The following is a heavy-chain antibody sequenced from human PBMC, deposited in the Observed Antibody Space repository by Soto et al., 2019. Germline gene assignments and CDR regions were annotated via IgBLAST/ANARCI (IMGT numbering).Heavy chain of an antibody. Sequence: PGGSLRLSCAASGFTFSSYSMNWVRQAPGKGLEWVSSISSSSSYTYYADSVKGRFTISRDNAKNSLYLQMNSLRAEDTAVYYCARDYDSSGLVDYWGQGTLVTVSS. J-gene: IGHJ4*02. CDR2: ISSSSSYT. CDR1: GFTFSSYS. D-gene: IGHD3-22*01. CDR3: ARDYDSSGLVDY. V-gene: IGHV3-21*01.